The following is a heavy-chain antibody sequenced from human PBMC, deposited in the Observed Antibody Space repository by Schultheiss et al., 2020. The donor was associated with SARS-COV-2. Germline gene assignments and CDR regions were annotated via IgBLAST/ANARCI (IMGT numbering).Heavy chain of an antibody. CDR2: ISSNGGST. CDR3: AKDLRVCSSTSCYWDDWFDP. CDR1: GFTFSSYA. D-gene: IGHD2-2*01. J-gene: IGHJ5*02. V-gene: IGHV3-64*04. Sequence: GGSLRLSCAASGFTFSSYAMHWVRQAPGKGLEYVSAISSNGGSTYYADSVKGRFTISRDNSKNTLYLQMNSLRAEDTAVYYCAKDLRVCSSTSCYWDDWFDPWGQGTLVTVSS.